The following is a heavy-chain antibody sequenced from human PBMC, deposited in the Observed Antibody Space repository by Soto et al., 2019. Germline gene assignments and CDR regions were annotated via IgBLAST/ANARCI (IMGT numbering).Heavy chain of an antibody. CDR1: GGSISSGNW. D-gene: IGHD3-3*02. CDR2: IYHSGST. V-gene: IGHV4-4*02. CDR3: ASPKIAFYNWFDP. J-gene: IGHJ5*02. Sequence: SETLSLTCAVSGGSISSGNWWGWVRQPPGKGLEWIGDIYHSGSTNYNPSLKSRVTISVDTSKNQFSLKLSSVTAADTAVYYCASPKIAFYNWFDPWGQGTLVTVSS.